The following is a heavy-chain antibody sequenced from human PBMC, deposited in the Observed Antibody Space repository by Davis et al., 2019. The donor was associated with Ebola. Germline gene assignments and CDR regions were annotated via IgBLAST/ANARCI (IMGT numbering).Heavy chain of an antibody. J-gene: IGHJ5*02. V-gene: IGHV1-3*01. Sequence: ALVKVSCKASGYTFTSYAMHWVRQAPGQRLEWMGWINAGNGNTKYSQKFQGRVTITRDTSASTAYMELSSLRSEDTAVYYCARDLVVVAAPHNWFDPWGQGTLVTVSS. CDR2: INAGNGNT. CDR1: GYTFTSYA. D-gene: IGHD2-15*01. CDR3: ARDLVVVAAPHNWFDP.